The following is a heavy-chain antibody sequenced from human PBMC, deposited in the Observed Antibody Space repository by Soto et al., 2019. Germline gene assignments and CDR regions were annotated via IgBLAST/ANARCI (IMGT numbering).Heavy chain of an antibody. CDR3: AKVITVAGSGGVYYYYSGLDV. Sequence: GGSLRLSCAASGFTFSSYGMHWVRQAPGKGLEWVAVISYDGSNKYYADSVKGRLTISRDNSKNTLYLQMNSLRAEDTAVYYCAKVITVAGSGGVYYYYSGLDVGGQGTRVTVSS. J-gene: IGHJ6*02. D-gene: IGHD6-19*01. CDR2: ISYDGSNK. V-gene: IGHV3-30*18. CDR1: GFTFSSYG.